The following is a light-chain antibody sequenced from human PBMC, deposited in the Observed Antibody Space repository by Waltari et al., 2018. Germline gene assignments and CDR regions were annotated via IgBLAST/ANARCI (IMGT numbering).Light chain of an antibody. CDR3: QQYYTTEWT. CDR2: WAS. CDR1: QTVLYSSNNNNY. J-gene: IGKJ1*01. Sequence: DIVMTHSPESLAVCLRVRDTINCKISQTVLYSSNNNNYLAWYQQKPGQPAKLLIYWASTRESGVPDRFSGSGSGTDFTLTISSLQAEDVAVYYCQQYYTTEWTFGQGTKVEIK. V-gene: IGKV4-1*01.